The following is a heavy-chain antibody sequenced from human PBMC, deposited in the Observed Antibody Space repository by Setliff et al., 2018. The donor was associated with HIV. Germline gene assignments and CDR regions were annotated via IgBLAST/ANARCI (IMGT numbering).Heavy chain of an antibody. J-gene: IGHJ3*02. CDR1: GGSISSSSSY. CDR3: ARHGHFYESSSSDAFDI. CDR2: IYSGGST. V-gene: IGHV4-39*01. Sequence: PSETLSLTCTVSGGSISSSSSYWGWIRQPPGKGLEWIGNIYSGGSTYSNSSLRSRVTISVDTSKNHFSLKLRSVTAADTAVYYCARHGHFYESSSSDAFDIWGHGTMVTVSS. D-gene: IGHD3-22*01.